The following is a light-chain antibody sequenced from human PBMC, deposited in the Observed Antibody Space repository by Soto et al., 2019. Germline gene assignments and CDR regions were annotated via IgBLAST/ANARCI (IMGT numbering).Light chain of an antibody. J-gene: IGKJ1*01. CDR2: TGS. Sequence: DIQMTQSPSSVSASVGDRVTITCRASQAIDSWLAWYQQKPGEAPKLLIFTGSLLHSGVPPRFSGSGSGTDFTLTISRLQPEDFATYSCQQTLSFPPTFGQGTKV. V-gene: IGKV1-12*01. CDR1: QAIDSW. CDR3: QQTLSFPPT.